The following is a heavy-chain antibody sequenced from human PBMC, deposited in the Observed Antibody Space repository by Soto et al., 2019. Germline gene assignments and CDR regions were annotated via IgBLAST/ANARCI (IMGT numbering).Heavy chain of an antibody. CDR1: GYTFTSYY. J-gene: IGHJ5*02. D-gene: IGHD6-19*01. V-gene: IGHV1-46*01. CDR3: ARGSSGTWGNWFDP. CDR2: INPSGGGT. Sequence: QVQLVQSGAEVKKPGASVKVSCKASGYTFTSYYIHWVRQAPGQGLEWVGIINPSGGGTRYAQKFQGRVTMTRDTSTSTVYMELSSLRSDDTAVYYCARGSSGTWGNWFDPWGQGTLVTVSS.